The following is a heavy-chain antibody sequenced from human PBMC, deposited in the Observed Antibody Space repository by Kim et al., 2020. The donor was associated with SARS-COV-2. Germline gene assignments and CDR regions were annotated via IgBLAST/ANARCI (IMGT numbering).Heavy chain of an antibody. Sequence: GGSLRLSCAASGFTFSSYWMHWVRQAPGKGLVWVSRINSDGSSTSYADSVKGRFTISTDNAKNTLYLQMNSLRAEDTAVYYCARAGSSWYNWFDPWGQGTLVTVSS. CDR1: GFTFSSYW. V-gene: IGHV3-74*01. CDR2: INSDGSST. CDR3: ARAGSSWYNWFDP. D-gene: IGHD6-13*01. J-gene: IGHJ5*02.